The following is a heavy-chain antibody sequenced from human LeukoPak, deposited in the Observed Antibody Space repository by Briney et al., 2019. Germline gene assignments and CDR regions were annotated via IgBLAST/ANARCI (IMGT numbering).Heavy chain of an antibody. CDR2: ISGNSHSI. Sequence: GWALTLSCARCVWNFVEYAMHGVRPVPGKGLEGVAGISGNSHSIGYADSVKVRFTISRDNAKTSLYLQMNSMRAEDTALYYCARDRESSSSWDNGLAPWGHRTLVTVSS. J-gene: IGHJ5*02. V-gene: IGHV3-9*01. CDR1: VWNFVEYA. CDR3: ARDRESSSSWDNGLAP. D-gene: IGHD6-13*01.